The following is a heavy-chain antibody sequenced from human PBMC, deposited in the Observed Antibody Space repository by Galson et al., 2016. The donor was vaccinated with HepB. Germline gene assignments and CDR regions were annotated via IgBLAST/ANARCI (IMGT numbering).Heavy chain of an antibody. D-gene: IGHD6-19*01. Sequence: SLRLSCAASGFTFRNYALSWVRRAPGKGLEWVSHIDGPTPNTHYADSVRGRFSIYRDNSRDTLYLQMDSLTAEDSAIYYCMTWLSHHFDYWDQGTRVTVSS. CDR2: IDGPTPNT. CDR1: GFTFRNYA. CDR3: MTWLSHHFDY. J-gene: IGHJ4*02. V-gene: IGHV3-23*01.